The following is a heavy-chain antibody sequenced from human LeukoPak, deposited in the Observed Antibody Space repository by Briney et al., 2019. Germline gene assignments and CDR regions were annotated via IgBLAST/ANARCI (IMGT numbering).Heavy chain of an antibody. CDR1: GGSISSSSYY. D-gene: IGHD3/OR15-3a*01. Sequence: SETLSLTCSVSGGSISSSSYYWGWIRQPPGKGLEWIGNIYYSGNTYYNPSLKSRVTISVDTSKNQFSLKLSSVTAADTAVYFCARGIVGSRDFYFRYYFDYWGQGTLVTASS. CDR2: IYYSGNT. CDR3: ARGIVGSRDFYFRYYFDY. V-gene: IGHV4-39*07. J-gene: IGHJ4*02.